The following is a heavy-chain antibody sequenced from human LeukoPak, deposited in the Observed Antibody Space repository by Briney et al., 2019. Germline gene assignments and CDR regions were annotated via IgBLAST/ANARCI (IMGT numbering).Heavy chain of an antibody. CDR3: ARGRRQLAYYYYGMDV. Sequence: ASVKVSCKASGYTFTGYYMHWVRQAPGQGLEWMGMIYPRDGSTSYAQKFQGRVTMTRNTSISTAYMELSSLRSEDTAVYYCARGRRQLAYYYYGMDVWGQGTTVTVSS. J-gene: IGHJ6*02. CDR1: GYTFTGYY. V-gene: IGHV1-46*01. CDR2: IYPRDGST. D-gene: IGHD6-6*01.